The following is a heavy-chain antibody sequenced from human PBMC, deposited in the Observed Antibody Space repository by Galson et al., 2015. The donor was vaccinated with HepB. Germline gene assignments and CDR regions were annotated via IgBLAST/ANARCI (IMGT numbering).Heavy chain of an antibody. CDR3: ARYYYGSGSYYPLLDY. CDR2: IYYSGST. CDR1: GGSISSSSYY. J-gene: IGHJ4*02. V-gene: IGHV4-39*07. D-gene: IGHD3-10*01. Sequence: LSLTCTVSGGSISSSSYYWGWIRQPPGKGLEWIGSIYYSGSTNYNPSLKSRVTISVDTSKNQFSLKLSSVTAADTAVYYCARYYYGSGSYYPLLDYWGQGTLVTVSS.